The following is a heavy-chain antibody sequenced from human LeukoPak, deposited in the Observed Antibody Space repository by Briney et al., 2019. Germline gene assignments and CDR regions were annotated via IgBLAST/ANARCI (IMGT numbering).Heavy chain of an antibody. V-gene: IGHV1-3*01. D-gene: IGHD3-10*02. Sequence: GASVKVSCKASGYTFTNYPVQWVRQAPGQRLEWMGWINAGNGNTKYSQKFQGRVTITRDTSAGTAYMELSSLRSEDTAVYYCAREATMSCREWGQGTLVTVSS. CDR3: AREATMSCRE. CDR2: INAGNGNT. CDR1: GYTFTNYP. J-gene: IGHJ4*02.